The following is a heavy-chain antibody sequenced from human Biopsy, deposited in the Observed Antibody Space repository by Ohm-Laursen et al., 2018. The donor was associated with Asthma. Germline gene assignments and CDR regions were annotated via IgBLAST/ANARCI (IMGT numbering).Heavy chain of an antibody. J-gene: IGHJ4*02. CDR3: ARTYCTLNTCYASFDH. D-gene: IGHD2-2*01. CDR1: GYSFELNG. V-gene: IGHV1-18*04. Sequence: ASVKVSCKASGYSFELNGMSWVRQRPGQGLGWMGWISDYLENPNYAQKFQGRVNMTYDRSTNTAYMELKSLRTDDTAVYFCARTYCTLNTCYASFDHWGQGTLVAVSS. CDR2: ISDYLENP.